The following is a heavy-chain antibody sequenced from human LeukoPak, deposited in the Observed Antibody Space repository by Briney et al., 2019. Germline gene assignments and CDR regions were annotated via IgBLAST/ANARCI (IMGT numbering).Heavy chain of an antibody. J-gene: IGHJ4*02. CDR1: GGSISSSSYY. Sequence: SETPSLTCTVSGGSISSSSYYWGWIRQPPGKGLEWIGSIYYSGTTYYNPSLKSRVTISLDTSKNQFSLKLSSVTAADTAVYYCARITSAFCDQWGQGILVTVSS. CDR2: IYYSGTT. CDR3: ARITSAFCDQ. V-gene: IGHV4-39*07. D-gene: IGHD3-10*01.